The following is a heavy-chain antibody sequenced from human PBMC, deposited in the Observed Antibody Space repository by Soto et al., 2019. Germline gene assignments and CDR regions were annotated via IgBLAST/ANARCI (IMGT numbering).Heavy chain of an antibody. CDR1: GFTLSNYA. Sequence: GGSLRLSCAASGFTLSNYAVNWVRQAPGKGLEWVSYISSDSRYIYHGDSVKGRFTVSRDNARNSVDLQMNSLRDEDTAVYYCARIKLVDFFFINVDVYDMDVWGQGTPVTVSS. J-gene: IGHJ6*02. CDR2: ISSDSRYI. CDR3: ARIKLVDFFFINVDVYDMDV. V-gene: IGHV3-48*02. D-gene: IGHD2-15*01.